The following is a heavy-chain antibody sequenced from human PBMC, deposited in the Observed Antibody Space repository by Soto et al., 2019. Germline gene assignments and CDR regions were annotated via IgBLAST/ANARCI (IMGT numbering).Heavy chain of an antibody. CDR3: ARVPEY. V-gene: IGHV4-59*11. D-gene: IGHD2-2*01. CDR2: GYYSGST. Sequence: SETLSLTCTVFGGSISGHYGRWIRQQQGKGLERIGYGYYSGSTNYNPSLNTRVTISIDRSKNQFSLKLSSVTAADTAVYYCARVPEYWGPGILVTVSP. J-gene: IGHJ4*02. CDR1: GGSISGHY.